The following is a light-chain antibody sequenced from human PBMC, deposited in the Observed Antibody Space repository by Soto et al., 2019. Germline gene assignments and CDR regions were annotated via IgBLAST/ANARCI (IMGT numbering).Light chain of an antibody. CDR2: GAS. CDR3: QQYGSSLFT. Sequence: EIVLTQSPGTLSLSPGERATLSCSASQSVSSSYLAWYQQKPGQAPRLLIYGASSRATGIPDRFSGSGSGTDFTLTTSRLETEDFAVDYDQQYGSSLFTFGPGTKVDIK. J-gene: IGKJ3*01. V-gene: IGKV3-20*01. CDR1: QSVSSSY.